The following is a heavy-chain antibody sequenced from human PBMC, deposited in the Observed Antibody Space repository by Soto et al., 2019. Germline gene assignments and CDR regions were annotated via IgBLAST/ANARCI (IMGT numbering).Heavy chain of an antibody. Sequence: EVQLVESGGDLVQPGGSLRLSCAASGFTFSSFSMNWVRQTPGKGLEWVSYISGGGDTVYYTESVRGRFTISRDNARNSLYLQMTSMRGEDTAMYYCARVWSGSYRSYGMDVWGQGTTVTVSS. CDR3: ARVWSGSYRSYGMDV. V-gene: IGHV3-48*01. CDR2: ISGGGDTV. D-gene: IGHD1-26*01. CDR1: GFTFSSFS. J-gene: IGHJ6*02.